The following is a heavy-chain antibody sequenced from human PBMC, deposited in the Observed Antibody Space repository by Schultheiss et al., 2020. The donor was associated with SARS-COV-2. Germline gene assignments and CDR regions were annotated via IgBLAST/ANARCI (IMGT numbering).Heavy chain of an antibody. CDR1: GFTFSSYA. CDR3: ARDSSTSSDYGMDV. V-gene: IGHV3-48*02. J-gene: IGHJ6*02. Sequence: GGSLRLSCAASGFTFSSYAMHWVRQAPGKGLEWVSYISSSSSTIYYADSVKGRFTISRDNAKNSLYLQMNSLRDEDTAVYYCARDSSTSSDYGMDVWGQGTTVTVSS. CDR2: ISSSSSTI. D-gene: IGHD2-2*01.